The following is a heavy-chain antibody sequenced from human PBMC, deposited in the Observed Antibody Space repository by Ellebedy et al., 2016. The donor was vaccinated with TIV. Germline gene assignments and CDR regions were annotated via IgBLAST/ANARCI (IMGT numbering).Heavy chain of an antibody. CDR2: ISDSGNT. Sequence: LSLTCAASGFTFSNYCMSWVRQAPGKGLEWVSSISDSGNTYYADSVKGRFTISRDNSKNMLYLQMNSLRAEETAVYYCAKGSSISPRPKSFDPWGQGTLVTVSS. CDR3: AKGSSISPRPKSFDP. D-gene: IGHD6-6*01. V-gene: IGHV3-23*01. CDR1: GFTFSNYC. J-gene: IGHJ5*02.